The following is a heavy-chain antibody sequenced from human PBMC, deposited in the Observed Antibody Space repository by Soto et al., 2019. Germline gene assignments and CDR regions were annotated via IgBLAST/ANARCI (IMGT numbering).Heavy chain of an antibody. CDR1: GGTFSSYT. CDR3: ADAPGIAVAGTLVY. D-gene: IGHD6-19*01. CDR2: IIPILGIA. V-gene: IGHV1-69*02. J-gene: IGHJ4*02. Sequence: GASVKVSCKASGGTFSSYTISCVRQAPGQGLEWMGRIIPILGIANYAQKFQGRVTITADKSTSTAYMELSSLRSEDTAVYYCADAPGIAVAGTLVYWGQGTLVTVSS.